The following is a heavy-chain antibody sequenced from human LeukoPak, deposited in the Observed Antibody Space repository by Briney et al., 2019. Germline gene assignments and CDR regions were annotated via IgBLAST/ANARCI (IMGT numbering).Heavy chain of an antibody. CDR3: ARPHPSSIWALPVDY. CDR2: ISYDGSNK. J-gene: IGHJ4*02. CDR1: GFTFSSYG. D-gene: IGHD6-13*01. Sequence: GGSLRLSCAASGFTFSSYGMHWVRQAPGKGLEWVAVISYDGSNKYYADSVKGRFTISRDNSKNTLYLQMNSLRAEDTAVYYCARPHPSSIWALPVDYWGQGTLVTVSS. V-gene: IGHV3-30*03.